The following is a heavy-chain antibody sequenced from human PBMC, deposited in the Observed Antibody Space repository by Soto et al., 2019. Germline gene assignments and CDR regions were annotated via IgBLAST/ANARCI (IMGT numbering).Heavy chain of an antibody. V-gene: IGHV3-72*01. CDR1: GLTFSDHY. J-gene: IGHJ4*02. Sequence: EVQLVESGGGLVQPGWSLRLSCVVSGLTFSDHYMDWVRQAPGKGLEWVGRTRNKANSYTTEYAASVKGRFTISRDDSKNSLYLQMNSLKSEDTAVYYCAPERAGASGGYYIDYWGQGTLVTVSS. D-gene: IGHD3-10*01. CDR3: APERAGASGGYYIDY. CDR2: TRNKANSYTT.